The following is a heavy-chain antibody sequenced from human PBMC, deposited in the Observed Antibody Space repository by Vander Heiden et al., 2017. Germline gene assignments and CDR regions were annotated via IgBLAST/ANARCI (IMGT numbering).Heavy chain of an antibody. CDR1: GFTLGRHG. CDR2: ISYDGSNK. Sequence: QVQLVESGGGVVQRGRSLRPSCAASGFTLGRHGLHWVRQAPGKGLEGVAVISYDGSNKYYADSVKGRFTISRDNSKNTLYLQMNSLRAEDTAVYYCAKDRRDYGDYGMDVWGQGTTVTVSS. V-gene: IGHV3-30*18. J-gene: IGHJ6*02. CDR3: AKDRRDYGDYGMDV. D-gene: IGHD4-17*01.